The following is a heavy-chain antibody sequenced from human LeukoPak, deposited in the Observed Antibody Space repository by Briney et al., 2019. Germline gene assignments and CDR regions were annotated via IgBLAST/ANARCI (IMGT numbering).Heavy chain of an antibody. CDR2: IHPSGIF. CDR1: GGSCDDYY. J-gene: IGHJ4*02. V-gene: IGHV4-34*01. CDR3: ARGRDRSKAGDH. D-gene: IGHD5-24*01. Sequence: PSETLSLTCAVYGGSCDDYYCSWIRQPPGKGLEWIGEIHPSGIFYYNSSLVSRVTISIDTSTTQFSLRLTSVTAADTAFYYCARGRDRSKAGDHWGQGSLVTVS.